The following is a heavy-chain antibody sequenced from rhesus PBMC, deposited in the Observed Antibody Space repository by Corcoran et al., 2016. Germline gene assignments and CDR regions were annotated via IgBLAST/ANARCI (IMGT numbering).Heavy chain of an antibody. D-gene: IGHD6S26*01. CDR3: ARAGAAAGPADY. V-gene: IGHV4S10*01. CDR1: GGSISHSYR. Sequence: QLQLQESGPGVVKPSETLSPTCAVSGGSISHSYRWSWIRQPPGQGLEWIGYIYGSSTSTDYNPSLKSRVTISKDTSKNQFSLKLSSVTAADTAVYYCARAGAAAGPADYWGQGVLVTVSS. J-gene: IGHJ4*01. CDR2: IYGSSTST.